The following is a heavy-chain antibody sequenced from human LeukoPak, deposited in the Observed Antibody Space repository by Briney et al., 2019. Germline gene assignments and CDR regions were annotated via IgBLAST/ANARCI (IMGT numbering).Heavy chain of an antibody. Sequence: PGGSLRLSCAASGFTFSNYNMNWVRQAPGKGLEWVSYISSSSSTIYYADSVKGRFTISRDNAKNSLYLQMNSLRAEDTAVYYCASLPSSWYSRNDYWGQGTLVTVSS. D-gene: IGHD6-13*01. CDR2: ISSSSSTI. J-gene: IGHJ4*02. CDR1: GFTFSNYN. V-gene: IGHV3-48*04. CDR3: ASLPSSWYSRNDY.